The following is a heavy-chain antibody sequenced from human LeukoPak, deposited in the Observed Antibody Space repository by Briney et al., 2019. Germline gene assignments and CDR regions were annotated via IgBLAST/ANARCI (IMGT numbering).Heavy chain of an antibody. D-gene: IGHD3-22*01. Sequence: GGSLRLSCAASGFTFSSYGMHWVRQAPGKGLEWVAVISYDGSNKYYADSVKGRFTISRDNSKNTLYLQMNSLRAEDTAVYYCAKYYYDSSGSLGYWGQGTLVTVSS. CDR2: ISYDGSNK. CDR3: AKYYYDSSGSLGY. V-gene: IGHV3-30*18. J-gene: IGHJ4*02. CDR1: GFTFSSYG.